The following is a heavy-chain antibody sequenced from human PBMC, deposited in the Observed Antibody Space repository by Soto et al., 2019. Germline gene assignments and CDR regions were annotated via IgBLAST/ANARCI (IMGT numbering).Heavy chain of an antibody. CDR2: IYYSGST. CDR3: AREGGYGGNSIHFDY. D-gene: IGHD2-21*02. CDR1: GGSVSSGSYY. Sequence: QVQLQESGPGLVKPSETLSLTCTVSGGSVSSGSYYWSWIRQPPGKGLEWIGYIYYSGSTNYNPSPKSRVTISVDTSKNQFPLKLSSVTAADTAVYYCAREGGYGGNSIHFDYWGQGTLVTVSS. J-gene: IGHJ4*02. V-gene: IGHV4-61*01.